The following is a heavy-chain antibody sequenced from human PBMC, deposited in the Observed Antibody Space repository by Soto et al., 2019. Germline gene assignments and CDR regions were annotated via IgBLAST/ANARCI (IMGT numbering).Heavy chain of an antibody. D-gene: IGHD3-9*01. V-gene: IGHV3-11*01. Sequence: GGSLRLSCAASGFTFSDYYMSWIRQAPGKGLEWVSYISSSGSTIYYADSVKGRFTISRDNAKNSLYLQMNSLRAEDTAVYYCARDQGILTGYYYYYGMDVWGQGTTVTVSS. J-gene: IGHJ6*02. CDR3: ARDQGILTGYYYYYGMDV. CDR2: ISSSGSTI. CDR1: GFTFSDYY.